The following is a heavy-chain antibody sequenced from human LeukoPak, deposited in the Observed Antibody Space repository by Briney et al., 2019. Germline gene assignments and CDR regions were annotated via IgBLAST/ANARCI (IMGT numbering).Heavy chain of an antibody. V-gene: IGHV4-39*07. D-gene: IGHD3-10*01. CDR3: ARDRWFGEGDFDY. CDR1: GGSISSSSYY. CDR2: IYYSGST. J-gene: IGHJ4*02. Sequence: SETLSLTCTVSGGSISSSSYYWGWIRQPPGKGLEWIGSIYYSGSTYYNPSLKSRVTISVDTSKNQFSLKLSSVTAADTAVYYCARDRWFGEGDFDYWGQGTLVTVSS.